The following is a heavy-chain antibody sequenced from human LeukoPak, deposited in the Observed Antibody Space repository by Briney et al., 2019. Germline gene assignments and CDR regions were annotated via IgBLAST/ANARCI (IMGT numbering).Heavy chain of an antibody. CDR1: GYTFTGYY. CDR3: ARAGKRLGELSSYDY. J-gene: IGHJ4*02. CDR2: INRNSGGT. V-gene: IGHV1-2*02. D-gene: IGHD3-16*02. Sequence: ASVKVSCKASGYTFTGYYMHWVRQAPGQGLECMGWINRNSGGTNYAQKFQGRVTMTRDTSIGTAYMEMSRLRSDDTAVYYCARAGKRLGELSSYDYWGQGTLVTVSS.